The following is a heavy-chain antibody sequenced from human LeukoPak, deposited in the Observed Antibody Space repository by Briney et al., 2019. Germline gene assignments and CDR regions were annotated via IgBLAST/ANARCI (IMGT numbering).Heavy chain of an antibody. Sequence: SETLSLTCTVSGGSFNSHTYYWGWIRQPPGKGLGRIGSVHYDGTSYSNPSLKSRVAVLVDTSRDQFSLALSFVTAADTALYYCVRHISTNTGYFDSCGQGTLVSVSS. D-gene: IGHD5-24*01. CDR3: VRHISTNTGYFDS. J-gene: IGHJ4*02. CDR1: GGSFNSHTYY. V-gene: IGHV4-39*01. CDR2: VHYDGTS.